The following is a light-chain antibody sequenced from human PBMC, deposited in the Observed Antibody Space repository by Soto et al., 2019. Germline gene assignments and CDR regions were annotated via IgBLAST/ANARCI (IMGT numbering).Light chain of an antibody. CDR3: LQRHSYPWT. Sequence: IQLTLSQSSLSASVGDRVTITCRARQGIRNESGSYQHKPGKAPRRLSKAASSLQSGVPSRCTRSGSGTEFTLTTSSLQPEDCATYICLQRHSYPWTCGQGTKVDI. CDR2: AAS. J-gene: IGKJ1*01. CDR1: QGIRNE. V-gene: IGKV1-17*01.